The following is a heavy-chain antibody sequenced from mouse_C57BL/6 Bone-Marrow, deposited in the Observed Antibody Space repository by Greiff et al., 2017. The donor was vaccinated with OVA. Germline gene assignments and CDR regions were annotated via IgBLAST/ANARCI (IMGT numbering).Heavy chain of an antibody. D-gene: IGHD1-1*01. CDR1: GFTFTDYY. CDR2: IRNKANGYTT. Sequence: EVKVVESGGGLVQPGGSLSLSCAASGFTFTDYYMSWVRQPPGKALEWLGFIRNKANGYTTEYSASVKGRFTISRDNSQSILYLQMNALRAEDSATYYCARFTTLDYWGQGTTLTVSS. CDR3: ARFTTLDY. V-gene: IGHV7-3*01. J-gene: IGHJ2*01.